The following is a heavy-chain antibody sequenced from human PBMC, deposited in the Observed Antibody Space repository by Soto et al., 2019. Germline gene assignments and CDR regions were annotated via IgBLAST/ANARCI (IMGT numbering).Heavy chain of an antibody. J-gene: IGHJ6*02. CDR1: GFTFRSYE. CDR3: ARDGHVLRFLEWSYMDV. CDR2: ISSSGRTI. D-gene: IGHD3-3*01. V-gene: IGHV3-48*03. Sequence: SPRLPFGASGFTFRSYEMNWVRPAPGKGLGGVSEISSSGRTIYYAVSVKGRFTIRGHNAKNSLYLQMNSLRAEETGVYYCARDGHVLRFLEWSYMDVWGQGTPVTLYS.